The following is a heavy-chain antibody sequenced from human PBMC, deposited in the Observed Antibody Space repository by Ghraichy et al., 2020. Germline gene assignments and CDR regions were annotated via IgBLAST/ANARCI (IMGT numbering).Heavy chain of an antibody. V-gene: IGHV3-33*01. CDR2: IWFDGNNK. CDR3: ARERYTELYYYGLDV. Sequence: GGSLRLSCAASGFTFSSFGMHWVRQAPGKGLEWVAVIWFDGNNKYYADSVKGRFTISRDNSKNTLYLQMNSLRADDTAVYYCARERYTELYYYGLDVWGQGTTVTVSS. CDR1: GFTFSSFG. J-gene: IGHJ6*02. D-gene: IGHD1-1*01.